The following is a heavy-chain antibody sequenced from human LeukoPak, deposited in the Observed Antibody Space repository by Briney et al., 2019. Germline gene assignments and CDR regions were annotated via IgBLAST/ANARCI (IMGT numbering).Heavy chain of an antibody. D-gene: IGHD6-13*01. Sequence: SETLSLTCTVSGGSISSYYWSCIRQPPGKGLEWIGYIYYSGSTNYSPSRKSRVTISVDTSQNQFSLKLSSVTAADTAVYYCARGYSSSWYESANWFDPWGQGTLDTVSS. CDR2: IYYSGST. J-gene: IGHJ5*02. CDR1: GGSISSYY. CDR3: ARGYSSSWYESANWFDP. V-gene: IGHV4-59*01.